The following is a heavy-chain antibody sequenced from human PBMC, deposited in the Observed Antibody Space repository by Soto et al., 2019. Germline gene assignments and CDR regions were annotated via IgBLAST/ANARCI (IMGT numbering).Heavy chain of an antibody. Sequence: QVQLVESGGGVVQPGRSLRLSCAASGFTFSSYGMHWVRQAPGKGLEWVAVIWYDGSNKYYADSVKGRFTISRDNSKNTLYLQMNSLRAEDTAVYYCARQGGIADPFGYWGQGTLVTVSS. CDR1: GFTFSSYG. V-gene: IGHV3-33*01. CDR2: IWYDGSNK. J-gene: IGHJ4*02. CDR3: ARQGGIADPFGY. D-gene: IGHD6-13*01.